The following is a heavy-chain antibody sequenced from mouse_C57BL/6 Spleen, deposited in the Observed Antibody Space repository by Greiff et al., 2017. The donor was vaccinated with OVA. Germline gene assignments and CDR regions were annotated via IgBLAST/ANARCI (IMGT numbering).Heavy chain of an antibody. CDR3: ARGTGTRAIDY. CDR2: IHPNSGST. Sequence: QVQLQQPGAELVKPGASVKLSCKASGYTFTSYWMHWVKQRPGQGLEWIAMIHPNSGSTNYNEKFKSKATLTVDKSSSTAYMQLSSLTAEDSAVYYCARGTGTRAIDYWGQGTSVTVSS. V-gene: IGHV1-64*01. D-gene: IGHD4-1*01. CDR1: GYTFTSYW. J-gene: IGHJ4*01.